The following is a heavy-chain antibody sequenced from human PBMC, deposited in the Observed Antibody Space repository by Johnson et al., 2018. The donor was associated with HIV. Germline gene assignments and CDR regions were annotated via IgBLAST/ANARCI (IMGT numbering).Heavy chain of an antibody. CDR2: MWYDGSNK. CDR3: AREVEEEGHDAFDI. D-gene: IGHD1-1*01. V-gene: IGHV3-33*01. CDR1: GFTFSTYG. Sequence: QVQLVESGGGVVQPGRSLRLSCAASGFTFSTYGMHWVRQAPGKGLEWVAGMWYDGSNKDYADSVKGRLTISRDNCKNTLNLQMNSLGRGDAAVYYCAREVEEEGHDAFDIWGQGTMVTVSS. J-gene: IGHJ3*02.